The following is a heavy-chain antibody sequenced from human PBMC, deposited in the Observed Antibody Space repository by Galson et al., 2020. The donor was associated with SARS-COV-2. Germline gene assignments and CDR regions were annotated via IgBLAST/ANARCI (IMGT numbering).Heavy chain of an antibody. CDR2: ISYDGSNK. CDR3: AKELYYGDPVAFDI. Sequence: GESLKISCAASGFTFSSYGMHWVRQAPGKGLEWVAVISYDGSNKYYADSVKGRFTISRDNSKNTLYLQMNSLRAEDTAVYYCAKELYYGDPVAFDIWGQWTMVTVSS. J-gene: IGHJ3*02. CDR1: GFTFSSYG. V-gene: IGHV3-30*18. D-gene: IGHD4-17*01.